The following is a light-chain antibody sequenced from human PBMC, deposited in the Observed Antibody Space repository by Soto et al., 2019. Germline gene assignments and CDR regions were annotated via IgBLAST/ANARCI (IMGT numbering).Light chain of an antibody. V-gene: IGKV2-28*01. CDR3: MQVLQTPHT. J-gene: IGKJ5*01. Sequence: DLVVTQSPLSLPVTPGEPASISCRSSQSLLHSNGYNYLDWYLQKPGQSPQLLIYLGSNRASGVPDRFSGSGSGTDFTLKISRVEAEDVGVYYCMQVLQTPHTFGQGTRLEIK. CDR2: LGS. CDR1: QSLLHSNGYNY.